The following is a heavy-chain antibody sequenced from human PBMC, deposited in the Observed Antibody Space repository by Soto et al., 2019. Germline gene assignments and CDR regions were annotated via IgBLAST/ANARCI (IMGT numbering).Heavy chain of an antibody. D-gene: IGHD1-1*01. Sequence: SETLSLTCAVYGGSFIGYYWSWIRQPPGKGLEWIGEINHSGSTNYNPSLKSRVTISVDTSKNQFSLKLSSVTAADTAVYYCARNKRRAYFDYWGQGTLVTVSS. CDR1: GGSFIGYY. CDR2: INHSGST. V-gene: IGHV4-34*01. CDR3: ARNKRRAYFDY. J-gene: IGHJ4*02.